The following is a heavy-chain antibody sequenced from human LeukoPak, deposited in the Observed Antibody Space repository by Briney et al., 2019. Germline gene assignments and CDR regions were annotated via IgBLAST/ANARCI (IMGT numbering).Heavy chain of an antibody. D-gene: IGHD3-10*01. Sequence: GGSLRLSCAASGFTFNNAWMSWVRQAPGKGLEWVGHIRSKSDGGTTDYTAPVKGRFTISRDDSKNTLYLQMNSLKTEDTAVYYCTTPYYYGSGSYYGWGQGTLVTVSS. CDR1: GFTFNNAW. V-gene: IGHV3-15*01. CDR3: TTPYYYGSGSYYG. J-gene: IGHJ4*02. CDR2: IRSKSDGGTT.